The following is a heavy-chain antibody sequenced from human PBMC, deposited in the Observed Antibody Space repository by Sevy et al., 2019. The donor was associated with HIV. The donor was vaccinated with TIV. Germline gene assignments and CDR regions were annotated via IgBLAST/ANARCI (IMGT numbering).Heavy chain of an antibody. J-gene: IGHJ6*02. CDR1: GLTVGSLS. Sequence: GGSLRLSCVASGLTVGSLSINWVRQAPGKGLEWVSLIYSADTTFYSDSVKGRFTISRDNSNNTLDLQMNSLRAEDTAIYYCARIKGASSSYAMDVWGQGTTVTVSS. CDR3: ARIKGASSSYAMDV. V-gene: IGHV3-53*01. D-gene: IGHD2-2*01. CDR2: IYSADTT.